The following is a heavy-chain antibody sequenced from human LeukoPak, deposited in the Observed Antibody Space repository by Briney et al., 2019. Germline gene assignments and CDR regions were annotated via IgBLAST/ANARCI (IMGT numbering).Heavy chain of an antibody. CDR2: INPNSGGT. D-gene: IGHD3-22*01. CDR3: ARDRMDYYDSSGSVDY. CDR1: GYTFTGYY. Sequence: ASVKVSCKASGYTFTGYYMHWVRQAPGQGLEWMGWINPNSGGTNYAQKFQGRVTMTRDTSISTAYMELSRLRSDDMAVYYCARDRMDYYDSSGSVDYWGQGTLVTVSS. V-gene: IGHV1-2*02. J-gene: IGHJ4*02.